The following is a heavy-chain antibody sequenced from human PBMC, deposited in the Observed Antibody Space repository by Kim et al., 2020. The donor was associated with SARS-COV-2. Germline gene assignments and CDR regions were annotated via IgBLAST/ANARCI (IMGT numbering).Heavy chain of an antibody. CDR3: AKDLVPIWVQLVIGLTGPYFFDC. D-gene: IGHD6-6*01. J-gene: IGHJ4*02. V-gene: IGHV3-23*01. Sequence: GGSLRLSCAASGFTFSSYAMSWVRQAPGKGLEWVSAISGSGGSTYYADSVKGRFTISRDNSKNTLYLQMNSLRAEDTAVYYCAKDLVPIWVQLVIGLTGPYFFDCWGQGTLVTVSS. CDR2: ISGSGGST. CDR1: GFTFSSYA.